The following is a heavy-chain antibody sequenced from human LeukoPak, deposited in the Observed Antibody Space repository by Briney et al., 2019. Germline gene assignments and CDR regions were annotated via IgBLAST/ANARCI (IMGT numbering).Heavy chain of an antibody. D-gene: IGHD3-22*01. CDR3: ARVTYYDSSGYPEYFHH. J-gene: IGHJ1*01. V-gene: IGHV1-69*04. CDR1: GGTFSSYA. Sequence: SVKVSCKASGGTFSSYAISWVRQAPGQGLEWMGRIIPILGIPNYAQKFQGRVTIIADKSTSTAYMELSSLRSEDMAMYYCARVTYYDSSGYPEYFHHWGQGTLVTVSS. CDR2: IIPILGIP.